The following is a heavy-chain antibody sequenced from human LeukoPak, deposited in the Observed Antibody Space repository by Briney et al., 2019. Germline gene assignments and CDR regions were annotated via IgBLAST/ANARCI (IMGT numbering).Heavy chain of an antibody. J-gene: IGHJ4*02. CDR1: GFTFSSYW. D-gene: IGHD3-10*01. Sequence: GGSLRLSCAASGFTFSSYWMHWVRQAPGKGLEWVAVISYDGSNKYYADSVKGRFTISRDNSKNTLYLQMNSLRAEDTAVYYCAKDINHQYYYGSGSLDYWGQGTLVTVSS. CDR3: AKDINHQYYYGSGSLDY. V-gene: IGHV3-30*18. CDR2: ISYDGSNK.